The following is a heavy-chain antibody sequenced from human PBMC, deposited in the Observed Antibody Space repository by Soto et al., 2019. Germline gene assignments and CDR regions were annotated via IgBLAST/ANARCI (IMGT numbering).Heavy chain of an antibody. CDR3: VTVNLVGAAYYFDY. D-gene: IGHD1-26*01. CDR2: VYYSGTT. J-gene: IGHJ4*02. CDR1: GSSIRNGDYY. V-gene: IGHV4-30-4*01. Sequence: SETLSLTCTVSGSSIRNGDYYWGWIRQPPGKGLEWIGYVYYSGTTYSHPSLNSRVSISVDTSENQFSLRLTSVTAADTAVYYCVTVNLVGAAYYFDYWGPGTLVTVSS.